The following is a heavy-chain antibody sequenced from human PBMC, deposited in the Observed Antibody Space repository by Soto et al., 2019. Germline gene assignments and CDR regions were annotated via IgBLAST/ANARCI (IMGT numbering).Heavy chain of an antibody. D-gene: IGHD2-2*01. J-gene: IGHJ4*02. CDR3: ARANAPYCSTTSCPLDY. CDR2: ISFDGSNK. V-gene: IGHV3-30*03. Sequence: QVQLVESGGGVVQRGGSLRLSCVASGFTFSSYGIHWVRQAPGKGLQWVAVISFDGSNKRYADSVKGRFTISRDNSKDTLHLLMNSLRAEDRAVYYCARANAPYCSTTSCPLDYWGPGTLVTVS. CDR1: GFTFSSYG.